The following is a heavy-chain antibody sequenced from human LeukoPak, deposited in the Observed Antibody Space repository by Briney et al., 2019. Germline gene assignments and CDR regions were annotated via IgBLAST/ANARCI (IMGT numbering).Heavy chain of an antibody. CDR2: IIPIFGTA. J-gene: IGHJ6*03. Sequence: ASVKVSCKASGGTFSSYAISWVRQASGQGLEWMGGIIPIFGTANYAQKFQGRVTITTDESTSTAYMELSSLRSEDTAVYYCARDRGFSNYDYYYMDVWGKGTTVTVSS. D-gene: IGHD3-10*01. CDR3: ARDRGFSNYDYYYMDV. V-gene: IGHV1-69*05. CDR1: GGTFSSYA.